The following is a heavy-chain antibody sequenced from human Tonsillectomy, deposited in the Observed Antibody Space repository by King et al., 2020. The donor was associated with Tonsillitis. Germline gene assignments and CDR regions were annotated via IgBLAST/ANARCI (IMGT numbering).Heavy chain of an antibody. Sequence: VQLQQWGAGLLKPSETLSLTCAVYGGSFTGYFWSWIRQPPGKGLDWIGEINQSGSTNYNPSLKSRVTISVDTSTNQFSLRLRAVTAADTSVYYCARLVAGTTYYYYGMDVWGQGTTVTVSS. D-gene: IGHD1-1*01. CDR3: ARLVAGTTYYYYGMDV. J-gene: IGHJ6*02. V-gene: IGHV4-34*01. CDR1: GGSFTGYF. CDR2: INQSGST.